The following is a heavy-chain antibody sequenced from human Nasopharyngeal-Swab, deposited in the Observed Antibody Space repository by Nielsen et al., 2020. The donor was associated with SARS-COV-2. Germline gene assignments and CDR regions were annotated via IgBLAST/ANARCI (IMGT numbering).Heavy chain of an antibody. Sequence: GGSLRLSCAASGFTFSSYGMHWVRQAPGKGLEWVAVIWYDGSNNYYADSVKGRFTISRDNSKNTLYLQMNSLRAEDTAVYYCAREAAPFLGMDVWGQGTTVTVSS. D-gene: IGHD6-25*01. J-gene: IGHJ6*02. V-gene: IGHV3-33*01. CDR2: IWYDGSNN. CDR1: GFTFSSYG. CDR3: AREAAPFLGMDV.